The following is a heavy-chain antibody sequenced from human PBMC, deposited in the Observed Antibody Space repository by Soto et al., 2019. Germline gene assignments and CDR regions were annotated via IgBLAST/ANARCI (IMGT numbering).Heavy chain of an antibody. Sequence: PGWSLRLSCAASVFTFITYEFNWVRQAPGRGLEWISYISVSGNIIKYADSVKGRFTISRDNAENSLHLHMSSLRVDDTAVYFCVRDTMRASAAASLDYWGQGTQVTVSS. CDR3: VRDTMRASAAASLDY. J-gene: IGHJ4*02. CDR1: VFTFITYE. D-gene: IGHD6-13*01. CDR2: ISVSGNII. V-gene: IGHV3-48*03.